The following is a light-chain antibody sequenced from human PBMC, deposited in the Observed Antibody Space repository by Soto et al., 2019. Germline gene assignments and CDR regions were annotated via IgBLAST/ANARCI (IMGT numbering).Light chain of an antibody. J-gene: IGKJ4*01. V-gene: IGKV3-11*01. CDR2: DAS. CDR3: QQRSNWPPLT. CDR1: QSVSSY. Sequence: EIVLTQSPATLSLSPAERATLSCRDSQSVSSYLAWYQQKPGQAPRLLIYDASNRATGIPARFSGSGSGTDSTLTISSLEPEDFAVYYCQQRSNWPPLTFGGGTKVEIK.